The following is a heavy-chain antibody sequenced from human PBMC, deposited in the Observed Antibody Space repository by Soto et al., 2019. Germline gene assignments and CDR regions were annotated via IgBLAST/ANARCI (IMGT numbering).Heavy chain of an antibody. J-gene: IGHJ4*02. CDR3: AKVPLRGITTGFDY. V-gene: IGHV3-23*01. CDR1: GFTFSSYA. Sequence: EVQLLESGGGLVQPGGSLRLSCAASGFTFSSYAMSWVRQAPGKGLEWVSAISGSGGSTYYADSVKGRFTISRDNSKNTLYVQMNSLSSEDTGVYYCAKVPLRGITTGFDYWGQGTLVTVSS. CDR2: ISGSGGST. D-gene: IGHD3-10*01.